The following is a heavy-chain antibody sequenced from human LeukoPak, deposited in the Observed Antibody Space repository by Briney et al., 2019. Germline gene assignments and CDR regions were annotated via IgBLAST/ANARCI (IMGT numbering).Heavy chain of an antibody. CDR2: INHSGST. Sequence: SETLSLTCAVYGGSFSGYYWSWIRQPPGKGLEWIGEINHSGSTNYNPSLKSRVTISVDTSKSQFSLKLSSVTAADTAVYYCARSLGYCSGGSCDFDYWGQGTLVTVSS. D-gene: IGHD2-15*01. J-gene: IGHJ4*02. CDR3: ARSLGYCSGGSCDFDY. V-gene: IGHV4-34*01. CDR1: GGSFSGYY.